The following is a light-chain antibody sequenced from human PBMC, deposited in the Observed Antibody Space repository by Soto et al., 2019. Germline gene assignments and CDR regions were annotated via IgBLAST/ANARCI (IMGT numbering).Light chain of an antibody. CDR3: QSYDSSLSGPDV. V-gene: IGLV1-40*01. CDR2: GNS. Sequence: QSVLTQPPSVSGAPGQRVTISCTGSSSNIGAGYDVHWYQQLPGTAPKLLIYGNSNRPSGVPDRFSGSKSGTSASLAITGLQAEDEADYYCQSYDSSLSGPDVFGTGIKVTVL. J-gene: IGLJ1*01. CDR1: SSNIGAGYD.